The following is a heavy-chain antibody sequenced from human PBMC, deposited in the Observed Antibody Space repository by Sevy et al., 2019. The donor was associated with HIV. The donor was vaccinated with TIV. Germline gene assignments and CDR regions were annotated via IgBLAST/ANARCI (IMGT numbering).Heavy chain of an antibody. Sequence: GGSLRLSCAASAYSFSPYVMHWVRQAPGKGLQWVAPISYDGHNKYYADSVKGRFTISRDNSKKTLFLQMNSLRPEDTAVYSCAKQSPTFDYYQRNFFDPWGQETLVTVSS. CDR3: AKQSPTFDYYQRNFFDP. CDR1: AYSFSPYV. V-gene: IGHV3-30*18. J-gene: IGHJ5*02. D-gene: IGHD1-26*01. CDR2: ISYDGHNK.